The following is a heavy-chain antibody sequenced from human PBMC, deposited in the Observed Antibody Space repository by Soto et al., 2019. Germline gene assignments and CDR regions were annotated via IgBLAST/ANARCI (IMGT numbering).Heavy chain of an antibody. V-gene: IGHV1-46*03. Sequence: GASVKVSCKASGYTFTSYYMHWVRQAPGQGLEWMGIINPSGGSTSYAQKFQGRVTMTRDTSTSTVYMELSGLRSEDTAVYYCARSSPDSRIAAAGSTFDYWGQGTLVTVSS. D-gene: IGHD6-13*01. CDR2: INPSGGST. J-gene: IGHJ4*02. CDR3: ARSSPDSRIAAAGSTFDY. CDR1: GYTFTSYY.